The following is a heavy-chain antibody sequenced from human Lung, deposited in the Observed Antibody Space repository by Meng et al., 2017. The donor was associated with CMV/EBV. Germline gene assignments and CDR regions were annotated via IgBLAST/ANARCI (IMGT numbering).Heavy chain of an antibody. V-gene: IGHV3-21*04. Sequence: GGSLRLSCAASGFTFNSYSMNWVRQAPGEGLEWISSITTDSRYIYYAASVKGRFTISRDNTKDSLYLQMDGLGADETSVSFCGRRRYFFDTLGQGTPVTVSS. J-gene: IGHJ4*02. CDR2: ITTDSRYI. CDR1: GFTFNSYS. D-gene: IGHD3-9*01. CDR3: GRRRYFFDT.